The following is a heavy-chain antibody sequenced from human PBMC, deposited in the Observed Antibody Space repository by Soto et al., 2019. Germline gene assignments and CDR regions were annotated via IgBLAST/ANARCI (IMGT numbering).Heavy chain of an antibody. J-gene: IGHJ4*02. V-gene: IGHV3-33*01. CDR2: IWYDGGNK. D-gene: IGHD1-1*01. CDR3: ARDSRDGYNYEGNFDY. Sequence: ESGGGVVQPGRSLRLSCAASGFIFSGYAMHWVRQSPGKGLEWLAHIWYDGGNKYYAESVKGRFTISRDNSKRKVYLQMNSLRAEDTAVYYCARDSRDGYNYEGNFDYWGPGTLVTVSS. CDR1: GFIFSGYA.